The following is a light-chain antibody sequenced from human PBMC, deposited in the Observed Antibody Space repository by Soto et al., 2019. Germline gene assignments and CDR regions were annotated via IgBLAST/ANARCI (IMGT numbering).Light chain of an antibody. CDR1: SSDVGGYNY. CDR3: CSYAGSYLWL. Sequence: QSALTQPRSVSGSPGQSVTISCTGTSSDVGGYNYVSWYQQHPGKAPKLMIYDVSKRPSGVPDRFSGSKSGNTASLTISGLQAEDEADYYCCSYAGSYLWLFGGGTKLTVL. CDR2: DVS. V-gene: IGLV2-11*01. J-gene: IGLJ3*02.